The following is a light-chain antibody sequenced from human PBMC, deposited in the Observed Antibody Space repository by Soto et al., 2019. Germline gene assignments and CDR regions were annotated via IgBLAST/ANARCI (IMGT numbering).Light chain of an antibody. CDR3: SSYTTSNTWV. V-gene: IGLV2-14*01. CDR1: SSDVGAYAY. CDR2: EVS. Sequence: QSVLTQPASVSGSPGQSITISCTGTSSDVGAYAYVSWYQQHPGKAPKFMLYEVSNRPSGLSNRFSGSKSGNTASLTISGLQAEDEADYYCSSYTTSNTWVFGGGTKLTVL. J-gene: IGLJ3*02.